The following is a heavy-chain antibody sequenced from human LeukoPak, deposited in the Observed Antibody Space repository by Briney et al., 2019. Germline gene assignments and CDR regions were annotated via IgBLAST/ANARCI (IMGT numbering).Heavy chain of an antibody. J-gene: IGHJ6*03. Sequence: SETLSLTCAVYGGSFSGYYWSWIRQPPGKGLEWIGEINHSGSTNYNPSLKSRVTISVDTSKNQFSLKLSSVTAADTAVYYCVRGGYCSSTSCYEYYYYYYYMDVWGKGTTVTVSS. V-gene: IGHV4-34*01. CDR2: INHSGST. CDR3: VRGGYCSSTSCYEYYYYYYYMDV. CDR1: GGSFSGYY. D-gene: IGHD2-2*01.